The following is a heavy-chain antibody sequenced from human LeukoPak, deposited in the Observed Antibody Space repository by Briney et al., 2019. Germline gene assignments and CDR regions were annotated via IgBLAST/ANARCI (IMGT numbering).Heavy chain of an antibody. D-gene: IGHD2-21*01. Sequence: GGFLRLSCAASGFTFSSYAMSWVRQAPGKGLEWVSAISGSGGSTYYADSVKGRFTISRDNSKNTLYLQMNSLRAEDTAVYYCAKDVRNSFAAYGMDVWGQGTTVTVSS. CDR1: GFTFSSYA. J-gene: IGHJ6*02. CDR3: AKDVRNSFAAYGMDV. V-gene: IGHV3-23*01. CDR2: ISGSGGST.